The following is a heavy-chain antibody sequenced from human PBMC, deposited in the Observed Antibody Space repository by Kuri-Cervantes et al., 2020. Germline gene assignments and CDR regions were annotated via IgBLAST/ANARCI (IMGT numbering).Heavy chain of an antibody. V-gene: IGHV1-2*02. CDR1: GYTFTGYY. J-gene: IGHJ4*02. D-gene: IGHD1-26*01. CDR2: INPNSGGT. Sequence: ASVKVSCKASGYTFTGYYMHWVRQAPGQGLEWMGWINPNSGGTNYAQKFQGRVTMTRDTSTRTVYMELSSLRSEDTAVYYCGRGHTLIDYWGQGTLVTVSS. CDR3: GRGHTLIDY.